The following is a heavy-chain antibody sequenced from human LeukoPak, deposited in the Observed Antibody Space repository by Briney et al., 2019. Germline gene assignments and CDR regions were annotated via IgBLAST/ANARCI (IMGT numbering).Heavy chain of an antibody. CDR1: GYTFTGYY. CDR2: INPNSGGT. CDR3: ARARSVVVPAAITLRYGMDV. Sequence: ASVKVSCKASGYTFTGYYMHWVRQAPGQGLEWMGWINPNSGGTNHAQKFQGRVTMTRDTSISTAYMELSRLRSDDTAVYYCARARSVVVPAAITLRYGMDVWGQGTTVTVSS. J-gene: IGHJ6*02. V-gene: IGHV1-2*02. D-gene: IGHD2-2*01.